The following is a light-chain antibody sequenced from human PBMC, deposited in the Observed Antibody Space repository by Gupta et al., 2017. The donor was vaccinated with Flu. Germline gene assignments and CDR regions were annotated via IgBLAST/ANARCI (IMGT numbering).Light chain of an antibody. CDR3: LQHNTFPFT. CDR1: QGIGND. V-gene: IGKV1-17*01. J-gene: IGKJ2*01. CDR2: GAS. Sequence: PSSLSASVGDRVTITCRASQGIGNDLGWYQQKPGKAPKRLIYGASSLHSGVPSRFSGSGSGTEFTLTISSLQSEDFATYYCLQHNTFPFTFGQGTTLEI.